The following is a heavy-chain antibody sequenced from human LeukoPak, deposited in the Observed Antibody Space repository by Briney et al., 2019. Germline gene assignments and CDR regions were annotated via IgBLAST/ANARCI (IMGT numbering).Heavy chain of an antibody. Sequence: GASVKVSCKASRYTFTGYYMHWVRQAPGQGPEWMGWINPNSGGSSYAQNFQGRVIMTRDTSISTAYMELIGLRSDDTAFYYCARGNYFGSASHSGAAFDIWGQGTMVTVSS. J-gene: IGHJ3*02. D-gene: IGHD3-10*01. V-gene: IGHV1-2*02. CDR1: RYTFTGYY. CDR2: INPNSGGS. CDR3: ARGNYFGSASHSGAAFDI.